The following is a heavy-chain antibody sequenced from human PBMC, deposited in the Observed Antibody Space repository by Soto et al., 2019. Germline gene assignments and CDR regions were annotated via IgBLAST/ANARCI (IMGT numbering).Heavy chain of an antibody. CDR3: ARGTSLIYYYLDV. CDR1: GFTFSSYG. J-gene: IGHJ6*03. Sequence: GGSLGLSCAASGFTFSSYGMHWVRQAPGKGLEWVAVIWYDGSNKYYADSVKGRFTISRDNSKNTLYLQMNSLRAEDTAVYYCARGTSLIYYYLDVWGKGTTVTVSS. V-gene: IGHV3-33*01. CDR2: IWYDGSNK.